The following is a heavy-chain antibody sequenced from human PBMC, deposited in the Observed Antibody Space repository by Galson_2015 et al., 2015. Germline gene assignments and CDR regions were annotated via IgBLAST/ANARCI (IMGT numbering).Heavy chain of an antibody. V-gene: IGHV3-48*02. D-gene: IGHD3/OR15-3a*01. CDR1: GFSFRTYS. CDR3: AREDRDGTGPDY. J-gene: IGHJ4*02. CDR2: ISRSAGTI. Sequence: SLRLSCAASGFSFRTYSMVWVRQAPGKVLEWVSYISRSAGTISYADSVKGRFTISRDNAKNSLYLHMNSLRDEDTAVYYCAREDRDGTGPDYWGQGTLVTVSS.